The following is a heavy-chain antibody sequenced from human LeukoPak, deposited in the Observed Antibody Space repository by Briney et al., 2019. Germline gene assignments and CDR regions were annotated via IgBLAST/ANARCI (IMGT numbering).Heavy chain of an antibody. J-gene: IGHJ5*02. CDR2: FDPEDGET. CDR3: AIYSSGSAGWFDP. D-gene: IGHD6-19*01. V-gene: IGHV1-24*01. Sequence: ASVKVSCKVSGYTLTELSMHWVRQAPGKGLEWMGGFDPEDGETIYAQKFRGRVTMTEDTSTDTAYMELSSLRSEDTAVYYCAIYSSGSAGWFDPWGQGTLVTVSS. CDR1: GYTLTELS.